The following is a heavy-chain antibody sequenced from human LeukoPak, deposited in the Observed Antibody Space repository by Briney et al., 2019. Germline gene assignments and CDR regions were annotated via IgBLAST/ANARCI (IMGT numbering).Heavy chain of an antibody. CDR1: RYTFTNYH. D-gene: IGHD6-25*01. J-gene: IGHJ4*02. CDR2: MNPNNGDS. Sequence: GASVKVSCKASRYTFTNYHINWVRQATGQGLEWMGWMNPNNGDSGYAQKFQGRVTITRDTSISTSYMELRSLRSDDTAVYFCARTTSFTASGYDYWGQGTLVTVSS. CDR3: ARTTSFTASGYDY. V-gene: IGHV1-8*03.